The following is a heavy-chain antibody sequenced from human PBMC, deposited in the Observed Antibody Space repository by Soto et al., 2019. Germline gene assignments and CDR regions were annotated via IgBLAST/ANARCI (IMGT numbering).Heavy chain of an antibody. J-gene: IGHJ5*02. D-gene: IGHD2-8*01. Sequence: QITLKESGPTLVKPTQTLTLTCTFSGFSLSTSGVGVGWIRQPQGKALEWLALIYWDDDKRYSPSLKSRLTITKDTSKNQVVLTMTNMDPVDTATYYCARRYCTNGVCYKRGGWFDPWGQGTLVTVSS. CDR2: IYWDDDK. V-gene: IGHV2-5*02. CDR1: GFSLSTSGVG. CDR3: ARRYCTNGVCYKRGGWFDP.